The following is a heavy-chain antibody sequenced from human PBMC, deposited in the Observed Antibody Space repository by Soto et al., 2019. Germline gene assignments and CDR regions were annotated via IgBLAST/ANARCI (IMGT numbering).Heavy chain of an antibody. Sequence: QVQLVESGGGVVQPGRSLRLSCEGSGFIFSRYGLHWVRQAPGKGLEWVAVIWYDGSNKYYADSVKGRFTISREDSKNTLYVQMDSLIADDPAVDYCARDLGHFSTSGSYFAYWGQGTLVTVSS. CDR3: ARDLGHFSTSGSYFAY. J-gene: IGHJ4*02. D-gene: IGHD3-3*01. CDR1: GFIFSRYG. CDR2: IWYDGSNK. V-gene: IGHV3-33*01.